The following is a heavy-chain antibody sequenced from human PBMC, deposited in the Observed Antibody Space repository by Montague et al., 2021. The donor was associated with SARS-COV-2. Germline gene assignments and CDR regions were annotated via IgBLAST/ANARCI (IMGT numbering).Heavy chain of an antibody. J-gene: IGHJ4*02. CDR2: ISYDGNDK. V-gene: IGHV3-30*04. D-gene: IGHD3-10*01. CDR3: AREVSIMVRGSSRFDY. Sequence: SLRLSCAASGFTFSSFAMHWVRQAPGKGLEWVALISYDGNDKYYADSVKGRFTISRDNSKNTLYPQMNSLRAEDTAVYYCAREVSIMVRGSSRFDYWGQGTSVTVSS. CDR1: GFTFSSFA.